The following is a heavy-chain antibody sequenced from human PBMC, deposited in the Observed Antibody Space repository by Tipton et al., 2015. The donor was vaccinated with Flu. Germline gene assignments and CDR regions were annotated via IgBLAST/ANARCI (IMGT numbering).Heavy chain of an antibody. CDR3: ARRKAAKAAFDI. Sequence: TLSLTCTVSGGSINNYYWSWIRQPPGKGLEWIGYIFHTGSTYHNPSLKSRVTISVDTSKNQFSLKLSSVTAADTAVYYCARRKAAKAAFDIWGQGTMVTVSS. V-gene: IGHV4-59*12. D-gene: IGHD2-15*01. CDR2: IFHTGST. CDR1: GGSINNYY. J-gene: IGHJ3*02.